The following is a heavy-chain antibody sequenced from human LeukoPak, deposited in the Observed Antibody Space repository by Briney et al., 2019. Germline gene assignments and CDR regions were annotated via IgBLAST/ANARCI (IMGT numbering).Heavy chain of an antibody. Sequence: GGSLRLSCSASGFTFSNTWMTWVRLAPGEGLEWVGRIKSKTDGGTADYAAPVKDRFTISRDDSKDTLYLQMHSLKTEDTAVYYCTTDISTTGTARFDYWGQGTLVTVSS. D-gene: IGHD1-1*01. V-gene: IGHV3-15*01. CDR3: TTDISTTGTARFDY. CDR1: GFTFSNTW. CDR2: IKSKTDGGTA. J-gene: IGHJ4*02.